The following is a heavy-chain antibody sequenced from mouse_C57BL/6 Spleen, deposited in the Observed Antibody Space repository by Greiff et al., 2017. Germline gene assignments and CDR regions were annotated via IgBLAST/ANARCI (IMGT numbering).Heavy chain of an antibody. D-gene: IGHD1-1*01. CDR1: GYTFTTYP. CDR2: FHPYNDDT. J-gene: IGHJ3*01. Sequence: QVQLQQSGAELVKPGASVKMSCKASGYTFTTYPIEWMKQNRGKSLEWIGNFHPYNDDTKYNEKFKGKATLTVEKSSSTVYLELSRLTSDDSAVYYCARGGYYGSSPAWFAYWGQGTLVTVSA. CDR3: ARGGYYGSSPAWFAY. V-gene: IGHV1-47*01.